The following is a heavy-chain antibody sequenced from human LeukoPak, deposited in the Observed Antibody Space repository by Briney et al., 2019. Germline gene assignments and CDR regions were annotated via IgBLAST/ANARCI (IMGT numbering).Heavy chain of an antibody. CDR3: ARAEVGAHRPYYFDY. D-gene: IGHD1-26*01. J-gene: IGHJ4*02. CDR1: GFTFSTFA. Sequence: GGSLRLSCAASGFTFSTFAMVWVRQPPGKGLEWVSSIFPSGGEIHYADSVRGRFTISRDNAKNSLYLQVNSLRAEDTAVYYCARAEVGAHRPYYFDYWGQGTLVTVSS. CDR2: IFPSGGEI. V-gene: IGHV3-21*01.